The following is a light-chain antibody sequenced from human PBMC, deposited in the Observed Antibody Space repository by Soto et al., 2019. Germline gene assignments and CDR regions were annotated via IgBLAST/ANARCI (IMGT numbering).Light chain of an antibody. J-gene: IGKJ1*01. CDR2: NAA. V-gene: IGKV1-5*01. CDR1: QNINIW. CDR3: QQYNGDSRG. Sequence: DIQMTQSRATLSASVGDRVTITCRASQNINIWLAWYQQKPGKAPKLLIYNAAYLESGVPSRFSGSGSGTEFTLTISSLQPDDFAIYYCQQYNGDSRGFGQGTKVELK.